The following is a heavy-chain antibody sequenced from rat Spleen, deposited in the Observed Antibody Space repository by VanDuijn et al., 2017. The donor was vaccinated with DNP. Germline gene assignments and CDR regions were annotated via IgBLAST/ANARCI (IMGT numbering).Heavy chain of an antibody. V-gene: IGHV10-4*01. D-gene: IGHD1-5*01. J-gene: IGHJ2*01. Sequence: EVQVVESGGGLVQPKGSLKLSCAASGFDFNTFAMSWVRQAPGKGLDWVASISIKTHNYATLYADSVKERFTLSRDDSQSMVYLQMNNLKTEDTALYYCTGTGTTLFDYWGQGVMVTVSS. CDR3: TGTGTTLFDY. CDR2: ISIKTHNYAT. CDR1: GFDFNTFA.